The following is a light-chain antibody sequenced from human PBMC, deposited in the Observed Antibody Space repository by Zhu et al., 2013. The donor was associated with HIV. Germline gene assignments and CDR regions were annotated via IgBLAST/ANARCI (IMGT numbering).Light chain of an antibody. J-gene: IGKJ1*01. CDR2: NAS. V-gene: IGKV3-11*01. Sequence: EIVLTQSPATLSLSPGERATLSCRASQSVSSYLAWYQQKPGQAPRLLIYNASNRATGIPARFSGSGSGADFTLTISSLEPEDVAVYYCHLRSNGPSWTFGQGTKVEIK. CDR3: HLRSNGPSWT. CDR1: QSVSSY.